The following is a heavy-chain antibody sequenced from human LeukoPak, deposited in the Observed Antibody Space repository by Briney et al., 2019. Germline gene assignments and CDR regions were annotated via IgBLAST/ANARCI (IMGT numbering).Heavy chain of an antibody. CDR1: GFTFSSYG. D-gene: IGHD3-9*01. Sequence: GGSLRLSCAASGFTFSSYGMHWVRQAPGKGLEWVGRIKSKIDGGTTDYAAPVKGRFTISRDDSKNTLYLQMSSLKTEDTAVYYCTPTGYYKTKTFDFWGQGTLVTVSS. J-gene: IGHJ4*01. V-gene: IGHV3-15*01. CDR2: IKSKIDGGTT. CDR3: TPTGYYKTKTFDF.